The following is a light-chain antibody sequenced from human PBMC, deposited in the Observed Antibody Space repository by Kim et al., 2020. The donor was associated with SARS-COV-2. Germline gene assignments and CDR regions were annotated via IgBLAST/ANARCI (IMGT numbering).Light chain of an antibody. V-gene: IGKV3-20*01. CDR1: QSVSSSN. Sequence: PPRQRAPLSGRASQSVSSSNMAWYKQKPGHPPRLLRYDASSRATGIPDRLSGSGAGTDFTLTISRLEPEDFAVYYCQQYGSTPLTFGGGTKVDIK. J-gene: IGKJ4*01. CDR3: QQYGSTPLT. CDR2: DAS.